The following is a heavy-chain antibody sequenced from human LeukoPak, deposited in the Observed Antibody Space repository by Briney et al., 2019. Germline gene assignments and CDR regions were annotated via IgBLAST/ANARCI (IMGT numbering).Heavy chain of an antibody. D-gene: IGHD4-17*01. Sequence: SETLSLTCAVYGGSFSDYYWSWIRQPPGKGLEWIGEINHSGSTNYNPSLKSRVTISVDTSKNQFSLKLSSVTAADTAVYYCARDREDYVFDYWGQGTLVTVSS. J-gene: IGHJ4*02. V-gene: IGHV4-34*01. CDR1: GGSFSDYY. CDR2: INHSGST. CDR3: ARDREDYVFDY.